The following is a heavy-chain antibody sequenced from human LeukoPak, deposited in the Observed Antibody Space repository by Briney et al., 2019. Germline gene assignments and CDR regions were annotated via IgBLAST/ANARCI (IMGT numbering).Heavy chain of an antibody. J-gene: IGHJ6*03. CDR3: ARDWPPSYFSAPYYYMDV. Sequence: GGSLRLSCAASGFTFSSHTINWVRQAPGKGLEWVSSISSSSSYIYYADSVKGRLTISRDNAKNSLYLQMNSLRAEDTAVYYCARDWPPSYFSAPYYYMDVWGKGTTVTVSS. CDR2: ISSSSSYI. V-gene: IGHV3-21*01. CDR1: GFTFSSHT. D-gene: IGHD2-21*01.